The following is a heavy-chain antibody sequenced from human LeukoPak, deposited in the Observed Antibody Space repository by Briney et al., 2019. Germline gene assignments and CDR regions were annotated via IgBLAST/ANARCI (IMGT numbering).Heavy chain of an antibody. J-gene: IGHJ4*02. CDR3: AAYGSGSYYNSAIDY. Sequence: SETLSLTCTVSGGSISSYYWSWIRQPAGKGLEWIGRNYTSGSTNYNPSLKSRVTTSVDTSKNQFSLKLSSVTAADTAVYYCAAYGSGSYYNSAIDYWGQGTLVTVSS. D-gene: IGHD3-10*01. CDR1: GGSISSYY. V-gene: IGHV4-4*07. CDR2: NYTSGST.